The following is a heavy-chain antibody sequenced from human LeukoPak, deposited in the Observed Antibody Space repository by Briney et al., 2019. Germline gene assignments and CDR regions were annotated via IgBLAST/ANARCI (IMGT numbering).Heavy chain of an antibody. Sequence: AGGSLRLSCAASGFTFSSYWMSWVRQAPGKGLEWVANIKQEGSEKYYVDSVKGRFTISRDNAKNSLYLQMNSLRAEDTAVYYCARGLLYAAADRYYYYGMDVWGQGTPVTVSS. CDR3: ARGLLYAAADRYYYYGMDV. J-gene: IGHJ6*02. CDR1: GFTFSSYW. CDR2: IKQEGSEK. D-gene: IGHD6-13*01. V-gene: IGHV3-7*01.